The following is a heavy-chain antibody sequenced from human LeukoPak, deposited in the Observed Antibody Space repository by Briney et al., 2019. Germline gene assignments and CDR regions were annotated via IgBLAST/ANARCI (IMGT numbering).Heavy chain of an antibody. CDR3: ARGHVGSYVYYYYYGMDV. V-gene: IGHV3-30-3*01. CDR1: GFTFSSYA. J-gene: IGHJ6*02. Sequence: GGSLRLSCAASGFTFSSYAMHWVRQAPGKGLEWVAVISYDGSNKYYADSVKGRFTISRDNSKNTLYLQMNSLRAEDTGVYYCARGHVGSYVYYYYYGMDVWGQGTPVAVSS. D-gene: IGHD6-19*01. CDR2: ISYDGSNK.